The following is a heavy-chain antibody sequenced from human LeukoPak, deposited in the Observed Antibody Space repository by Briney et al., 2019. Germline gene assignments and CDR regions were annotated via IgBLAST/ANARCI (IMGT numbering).Heavy chain of an antibody. Sequence: PSETLSLTCTVSGGSISSYYWSWIRQPAGKGLEWIGRIYTSGSTNYNPSLKSRVTMSVDTSKNQFSLKLSSVTAADAAVYYCARDSPQWLATAAAFDIWGQGTMVTVSS. CDR2: IYTSGST. J-gene: IGHJ3*02. D-gene: IGHD6-19*01. V-gene: IGHV4-4*07. CDR3: ARDSPQWLATAAAFDI. CDR1: GGSISSYY.